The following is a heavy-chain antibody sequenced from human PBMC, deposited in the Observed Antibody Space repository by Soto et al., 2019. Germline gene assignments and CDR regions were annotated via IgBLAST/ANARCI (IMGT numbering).Heavy chain of an antibody. CDR3: ARDLPPVDY. CDR1: GYTFADYG. V-gene: IGHV1-18*01. J-gene: IGHJ4*02. CDR2: ISAYNSNT. Sequence: GASVKVSCKASGYTFADYGVSWVRQAPGQGLEWMGWISAYNSNTNFARKLQGRVTMTTDPSTSTAYMELRSLRSDDTAVYYCARDLPPVDYWGQGTLVTVSS.